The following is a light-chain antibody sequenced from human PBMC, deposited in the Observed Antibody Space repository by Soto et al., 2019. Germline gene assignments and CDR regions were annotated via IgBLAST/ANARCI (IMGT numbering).Light chain of an antibody. Sequence: QPVLTQSPSASASMGASVKLTCTLRSGHSNYAIAWHQHQPEKGPRFLMTLNSDGSHNKGDEIPDRFSGSTSGAERYPTISSLQSEDEADYYCQTWGVGISWLFGGGSKLTVL. CDR1: SGHSNYA. CDR3: QTWGVGISWL. V-gene: IGLV4-69*01. CDR2: LNSDGSH. J-gene: IGLJ3*02.